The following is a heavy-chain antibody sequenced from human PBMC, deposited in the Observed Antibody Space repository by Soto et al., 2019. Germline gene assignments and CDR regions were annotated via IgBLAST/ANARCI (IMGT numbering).Heavy chain of an antibody. D-gene: IGHD3-9*01. CDR2: IYPGDSDT. CDR3: ARLELTGLDN. CDR1: GYTFATHW. J-gene: IGHJ4*02. V-gene: IGHV5-51*01. Sequence: GESLKISCKGSGYTFATHWIAWVRQMSGKGLKWMGIIYPGDSDTRYSPSFQGQVYISADKSFSTAYLPWSSLKASDTAIYFCARLELTGLDNWGQGTPVTVSS.